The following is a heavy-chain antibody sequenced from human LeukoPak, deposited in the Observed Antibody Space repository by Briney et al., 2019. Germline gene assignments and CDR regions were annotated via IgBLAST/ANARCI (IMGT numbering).Heavy chain of an antibody. CDR2: ISSSSSYI. D-gene: IGHD3-16*02. CDR3: ASGPESTYDYIWGSYRPFDY. J-gene: IGHJ4*02. V-gene: IGHV3-21*01. CDR1: GFTFSSYS. Sequence: GGSLRLSCAASGFTFSSYSMNWVRQAPGKGLEWVSSISSSSSYIYYADSVKGRFTISRDNAKNSLYLQMNSLRAEDTAVYYCASGPESTYDYIWGSYRPFDYWGQGTLVTVSS.